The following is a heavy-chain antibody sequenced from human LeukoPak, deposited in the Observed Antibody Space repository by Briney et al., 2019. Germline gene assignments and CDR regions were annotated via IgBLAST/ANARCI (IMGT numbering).Heavy chain of an antibody. J-gene: IGHJ3*02. CDR3: ATTLPKWELLRRGAFDI. Sequence: ASVKVSCKASGYTFTGYYMHWVRQAPGQGLEWMGWINPNSGGTNYAQKFQDRVTMTRDTSISTAYMELSRLRSEDTAVYYCATTLPKWELLRRGAFDIWGQGTMVTVSS. CDR2: INPNSGGT. CDR1: GYTFTGYY. V-gene: IGHV1-2*02. D-gene: IGHD1-26*01.